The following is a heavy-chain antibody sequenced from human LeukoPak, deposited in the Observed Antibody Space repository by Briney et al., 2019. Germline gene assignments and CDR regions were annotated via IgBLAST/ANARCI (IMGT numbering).Heavy chain of an antibody. D-gene: IGHD2-15*01. CDR3: ARVGCSGSSCYGGYYYYGLDV. J-gene: IGHJ6*02. CDR2: ISYDGSNK. V-gene: IGHV3-30-3*01. CDR1: GFTFSSYA. Sequence: PGGSLRLSCAASGFTFSSYAMHWVRQAPGKGLEWVAVISYDGSNKYYADSVKGRFTISRDNSKNTLYLQMNRLRAEDTAVYYCARVGCSGSSCYGGYYYYGLDVWGQGTTVTVSS.